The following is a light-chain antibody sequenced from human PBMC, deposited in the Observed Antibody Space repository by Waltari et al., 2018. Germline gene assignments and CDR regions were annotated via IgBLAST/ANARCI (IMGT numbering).Light chain of an antibody. CDR3: QSYDSSLSGSV. CDR1: SSNIGAGYY. Sequence: QSGLTQPPSVSGAPGQRVTISCTGSSSNIGAGYYVHWYQLLPGTAPKVLIYGNSNRPSGVPDRFSGSKSGTSASLAITGLQAEDEADYYCQSYDSSLSGSVFGGGTKLTVL. CDR2: GNS. V-gene: IGLV1-40*01. J-gene: IGLJ2*01.